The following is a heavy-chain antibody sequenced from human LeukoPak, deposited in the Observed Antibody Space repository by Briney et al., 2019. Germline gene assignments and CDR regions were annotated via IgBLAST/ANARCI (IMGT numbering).Heavy chain of an antibody. Sequence: ASVTVSCKASGYTFTGYYMHWVRQAPGQGLEWMGWINPNSGGTNYAQKFQGRVTMTRDTSISTAYMDLSRLRSDDTAVYYCARDTYYGSGSYYNDYWGQGTLVTVSS. CDR2: INPNSGGT. CDR1: GYTFTGYY. CDR3: ARDTYYGSGSYYNDY. V-gene: IGHV1-2*02. J-gene: IGHJ4*02. D-gene: IGHD3-10*01.